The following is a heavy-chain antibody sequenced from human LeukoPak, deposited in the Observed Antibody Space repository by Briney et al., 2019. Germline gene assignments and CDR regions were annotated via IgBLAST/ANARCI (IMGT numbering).Heavy chain of an antibody. CDR1: GFTVSSNY. CDR2: ISGSGGST. CDR3: AKLTIFGNDY. D-gene: IGHD3-3*01. Sequence: GGSLRLSCAASGFTVSSNYMSWVRQAPGKGLEWVSAISGSGGSTYYADSVKGRFTISRDNSKNTLYLQMNSLRAEDTAVYYCAKLTIFGNDYWGQGTLVTVSS. J-gene: IGHJ4*02. V-gene: IGHV3-23*01.